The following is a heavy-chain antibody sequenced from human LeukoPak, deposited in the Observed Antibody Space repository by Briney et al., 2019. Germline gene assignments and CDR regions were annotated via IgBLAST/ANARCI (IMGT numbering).Heavy chain of an antibody. V-gene: IGHV3-7*01. Sequence: GGSLRLSCAASGFTFSSYWMSWVRQAPGKGLEWVANIKQDGSEKYYVDSVKGRFTISRDNAKNSLYLQMNSLRAEDTAVYYCARSGSYCSSTSCYPDYYYYGMDVWGQGTTATVSS. CDR1: GFTFSSYW. CDR3: ARSGSYCSSTSCYPDYYYYGMDV. J-gene: IGHJ6*02. CDR2: IKQDGSEK. D-gene: IGHD2-2*01.